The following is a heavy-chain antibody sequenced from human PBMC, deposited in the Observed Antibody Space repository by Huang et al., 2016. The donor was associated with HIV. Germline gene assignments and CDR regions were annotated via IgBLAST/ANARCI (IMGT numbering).Heavy chain of an antibody. CDR2: IYYSGRT. J-gene: IGHJ5*02. Sequence: QVQLQESGPGLVKPSETLSLTCTVSGGSMSSYYWSWIRQPPGKGREWIGYIYYSGRTTYIPSLQRRATISGDTSKNQFSLRLSSVTAADTAVYYCASASIAARRWFDPWGQGSLVTVSS. D-gene: IGHD6-6*01. V-gene: IGHV4-59*01. CDR1: GGSMSSYY. CDR3: ASASIAARRWFDP.